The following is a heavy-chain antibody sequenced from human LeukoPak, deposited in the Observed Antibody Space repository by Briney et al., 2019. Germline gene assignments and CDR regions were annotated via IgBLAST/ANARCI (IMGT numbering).Heavy chain of an antibody. Sequence: ASVTVSCKASGYTFTAYFLHWVRQAPGQGLEWMGWINPFSGGTKSAQKFQGRVTMTRDTSITTAYMELRSLRSDDTAMYYCARSTYTSSWYHDGFNIWGQGTMVTVSS. D-gene: IGHD6-13*01. CDR3: ARSTYTSSWYHDGFNI. J-gene: IGHJ3*02. CDR2: INPFSGGT. CDR1: GYTFTAYF. V-gene: IGHV1-2*02.